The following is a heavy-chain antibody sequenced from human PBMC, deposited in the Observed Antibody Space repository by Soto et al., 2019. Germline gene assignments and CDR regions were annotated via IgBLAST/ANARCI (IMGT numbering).Heavy chain of an antibody. V-gene: IGHV3-23*01. D-gene: IGHD4-17*01. CDR2: IGGRGGST. CDR1: GFTFSTYA. Sequence: EVQLLESGGGLVQPGGSLRLSCAASGFTFSTYALNWVRQAPGKGLEWVSAIGGRGGSTYFADSVKGRFSISRDSSKNMLYLQMNSLRAEDTAVYYCAKDGYGDRPYYFDYWGQGTLVTVSS. CDR3: AKDGYGDRPYYFDY. J-gene: IGHJ4*02.